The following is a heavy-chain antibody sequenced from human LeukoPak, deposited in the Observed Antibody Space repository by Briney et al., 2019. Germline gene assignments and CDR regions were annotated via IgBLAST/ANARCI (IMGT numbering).Heavy chain of an antibody. Sequence: PGGSLRLSCAASGFTFSSYEMHWVRQAPGKGLEWVSYISSSGSTIYYADSVKGRFTISRDNAKNSLYLQMNSLRAEDTAVYYCARLDILYYMDVWGKGTTVTVSS. J-gene: IGHJ6*03. D-gene: IGHD3-9*01. V-gene: IGHV3-48*03. CDR1: GFTFSSYE. CDR2: ISSSGSTI. CDR3: ARLDILYYMDV.